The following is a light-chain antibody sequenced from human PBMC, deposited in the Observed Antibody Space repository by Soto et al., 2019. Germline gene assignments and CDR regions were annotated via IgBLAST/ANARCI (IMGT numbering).Light chain of an antibody. CDR1: QSVSNN. Sequence: EIVLTQSPATLCLSPGGRATLSCRAGQSVSNNLAGYQQKPGQAPRLLLYGASTRETGLPVRFSGSGSGTEFALTISSLQSEDFAVYYRQQYNNWPPQSTVAQGTRLEIK. CDR2: GAS. J-gene: IGKJ5*01. CDR3: QQYNNWPPQST. V-gene: IGKV3-15*01.